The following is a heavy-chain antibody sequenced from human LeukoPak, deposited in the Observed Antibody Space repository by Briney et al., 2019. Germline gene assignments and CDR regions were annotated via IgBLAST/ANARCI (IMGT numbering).Heavy chain of an antibody. Sequence: GGSLRLSCAASGFTFSSYSMNWVRQAPGKGLEWASSISSSSSYIYYADSVKGRFTISRDNAKNSLYLQMNSLRAEDTAVYYCARVLLTPPNYYYYMDVWGKGTTVTVSS. CDR1: GFTFSSYS. CDR2: ISSSSSYI. CDR3: ARVLLTPPNYYYYMDV. J-gene: IGHJ6*03. D-gene: IGHD3-10*01. V-gene: IGHV3-21*01.